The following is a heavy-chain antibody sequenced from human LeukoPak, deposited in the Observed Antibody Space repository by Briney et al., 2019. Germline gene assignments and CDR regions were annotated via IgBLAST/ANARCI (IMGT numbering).Heavy chain of an antibody. V-gene: IGHV4-4*07. CDR3: ARDQYYYGSGSYGLDY. D-gene: IGHD3-10*01. J-gene: IGHJ4*02. CDR2: IYTSGST. CDR1: GGSISSYY. Sequence: KPSETLSHTCTVSGGSISSYYWSWIRQPAGKGLEWIGRIYTSGSTNYNPSLKSRVTMSLDTSKNQFSLKLSSVTAADTAVYYCARDQYYYGSGSYGLDYWGQGTLVTVSS.